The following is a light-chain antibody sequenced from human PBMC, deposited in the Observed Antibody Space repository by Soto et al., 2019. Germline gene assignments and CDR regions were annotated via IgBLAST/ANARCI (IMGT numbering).Light chain of an antibody. J-gene: IGKJ4*01. CDR1: HGMSTSN. CDR3: QEFART. CDR2: GAS. Sequence: IVLTQSPGTLSLSPGDRATLSCRASHGMSTSNLAWYQHKPGQAPRLLIYGASNRATGIPDRFSGSGAGTDFILTIHRLEPAAFAVYYCQEFARTFGGGTKVEIK. V-gene: IGKV3-20*01.